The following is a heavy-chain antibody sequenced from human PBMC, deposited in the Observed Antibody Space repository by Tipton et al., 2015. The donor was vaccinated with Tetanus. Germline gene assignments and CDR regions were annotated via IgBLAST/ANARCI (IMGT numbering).Heavy chain of an antibody. J-gene: IGHJ6*02. CDR2: IKQDGSEK. D-gene: IGHD3-9*01. V-gene: IGHV3-7*03. CDR3: AKALNILTGLYYGMDV. CDR1: GFTFSSYW. Sequence: SLRLSCAASGFTFSSYWMSWVRQAPGKGLEWVANIKQDGSEKYYVDSVKGRFTISRDNAKNSLYLQMNSLRAEDTALYYCAKALNILTGLYYGMDVWGQGTTVTVSS.